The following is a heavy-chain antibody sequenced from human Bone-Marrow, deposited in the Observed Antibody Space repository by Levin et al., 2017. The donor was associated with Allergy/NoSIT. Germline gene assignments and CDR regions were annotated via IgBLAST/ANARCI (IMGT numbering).Heavy chain of an antibody. CDR2: IIPIFGTT. CDR3: ARGFPGYSHQFIWFDP. V-gene: IGHV1-69*06. D-gene: IGHD2-15*01. CDR1: GGTFSIRYT. J-gene: IGHJ5*02. Sequence: KISCKASGGTFSIRYTISWVRQAPGQGLEWMGGIIPIFGTTDYAQKFQGSVTITADKSTDTVYMELNSLKSEDTAVYYCARGFPGYSHQFIWFDPWGKGTLVTVSS.